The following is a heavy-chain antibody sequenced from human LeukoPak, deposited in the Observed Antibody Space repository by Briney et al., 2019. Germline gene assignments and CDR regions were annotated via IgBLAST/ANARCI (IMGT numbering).Heavy chain of an antibody. Sequence: PGGSLRLSCAASGFTFSSYAMSWVRQAPGKGLEWVSAISGSGGSTYYADSVKGRFTISRDNSKNTLYLQMNSLRAEDTAVYYCAKGRSSWFYRCYGMDVWGQGTTVTVSS. CDR1: GFTFSSYA. CDR3: AKGRSSWFYRCYGMDV. J-gene: IGHJ6*02. D-gene: IGHD6-13*01. CDR2: ISGSGGST. V-gene: IGHV3-23*01.